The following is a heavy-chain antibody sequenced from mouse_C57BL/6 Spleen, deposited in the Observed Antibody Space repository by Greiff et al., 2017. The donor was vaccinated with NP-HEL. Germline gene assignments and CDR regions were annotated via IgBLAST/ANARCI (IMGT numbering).Heavy chain of an antibody. CDR3: AREGTGFAY. D-gene: IGHD3-3*01. CDR2: INPSSGYT. CDR1: GYTFTSYW. V-gene: IGHV1-7*01. Sequence: VQLQQSGAELAKPGASVKLSCKASGYTFTSYWMHWVKQRPGQGLEWIGYINPSSGYTKYNQKFKNKATLTAAKSSSTAYMQLSSLTYEDSAVYYCAREGTGFAYWGQGTLVPVSA. J-gene: IGHJ3*01.